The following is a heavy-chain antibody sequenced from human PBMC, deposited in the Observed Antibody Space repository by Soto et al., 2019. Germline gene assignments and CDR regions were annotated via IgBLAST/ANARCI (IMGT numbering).Heavy chain of an antibody. D-gene: IGHD3-16*01. Sequence: ESGGGLVQPGGSLRLSCAASGFTFSSYAMSWVRQAPGKGLEWVSGISGSGGSTYYADSVKGRFTISRDNSKNTLYVQMHSLRAEDTAVYYCAKDGGNGFYYYYGMDVWGQGTTVTVSS. CDR1: GFTFSSYA. J-gene: IGHJ6*02. V-gene: IGHV3-23*01. CDR2: ISGSGGST. CDR3: AKDGGNGFYYYYGMDV.